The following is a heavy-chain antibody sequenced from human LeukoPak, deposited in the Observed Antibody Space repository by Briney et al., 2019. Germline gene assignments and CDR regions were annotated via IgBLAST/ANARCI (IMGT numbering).Heavy chain of an antibody. J-gene: IGHJ5*02. CDR3: ARTSSSWDDNWFDP. CDR1: GGSISSGDYY. V-gene: IGHV4-30-4*02. Sequence: PSETLSLTCTVSGGSISSGDYYWSWIRQPPGKGLEWIGYIYYSGSTYYNPSLKSRVTISVDTSKNQFSLKLSSVTAADTAVYYCARTSSSWDDNWFDPWGQGTLVTVSS. CDR2: IYYSGST. D-gene: IGHD6-13*01.